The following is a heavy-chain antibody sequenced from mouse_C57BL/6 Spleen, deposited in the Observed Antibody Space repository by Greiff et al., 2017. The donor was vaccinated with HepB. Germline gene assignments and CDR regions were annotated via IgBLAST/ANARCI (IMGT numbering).Heavy chain of an antibody. Sequence: EVKLVESGGGLVQPGGSLSLSCAASGFTFTDYYMSWVRQPPGKALEWLGFIRNKANGYTTEYSASVKGRFTISRDNSQSILYLQMNALRAEDSATYYCARSYSNYYFDYWGQGTTLTVPS. CDR2: IRNKANGYTT. J-gene: IGHJ2*01. CDR3: ARSYSNYYFDY. V-gene: IGHV7-3*01. D-gene: IGHD2-5*01. CDR1: GFTFTDYY.